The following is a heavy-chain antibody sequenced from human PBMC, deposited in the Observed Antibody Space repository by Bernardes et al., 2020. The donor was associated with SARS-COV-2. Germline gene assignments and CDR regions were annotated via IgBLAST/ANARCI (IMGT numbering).Heavy chain of an antibody. J-gene: IGHJ6*02. CDR3: ARAPSDYYGMDV. V-gene: IGHV1-46*01. Sequence: ASVKVSCKASGYILTNYYLNWVRQAPGQGLEWMAIIDPSSGSSRYAQKFQGRVTMTRDTSTSTVYMEVSSLRSEDTAVYYCARAPSDYYGMDVWGQGTTVTVSS. CDR2: IDPSSGSS. CDR1: GYILTNYY.